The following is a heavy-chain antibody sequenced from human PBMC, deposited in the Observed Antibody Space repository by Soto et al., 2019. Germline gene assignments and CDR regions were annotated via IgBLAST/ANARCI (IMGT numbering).Heavy chain of an antibody. CDR1: GFTFSSYA. V-gene: IGHV3-30*04. CDR2: ISYDGRIK. J-gene: IGHJ4*02. CDR3: ARDHAPVAGTSLPGY. D-gene: IGHD6-19*01. Sequence: QVQLVESGGGVVQPGRSLRLSCAASGFTFSSYAMHCVRQAPGKGLEWVALISYDGRIKYYADSARGRFSISRDNSKNTLYLQMNSLRTEDTAVYYCARDHAPVAGTSLPGYWGQGTLVTVSS.